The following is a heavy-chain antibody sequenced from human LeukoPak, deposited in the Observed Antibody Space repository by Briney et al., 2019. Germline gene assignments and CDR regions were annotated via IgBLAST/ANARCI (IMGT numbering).Heavy chain of an antibody. Sequence: PGRSLRLSCAAPGFKFDDYGMHWVRQAPGKGLEWVSSIPWTNAGVGYADSVKGRCTISRDNAKNSLYLELRSLRAEDTAVYYCAKGRGAATTYGMNVWGQGTTVIVSS. CDR3: AKGRGAATTYGMNV. J-gene: IGHJ6*02. CDR2: IPWTNAGV. CDR1: GFKFDDYG. D-gene: IGHD2-15*01. V-gene: IGHV3-9*01.